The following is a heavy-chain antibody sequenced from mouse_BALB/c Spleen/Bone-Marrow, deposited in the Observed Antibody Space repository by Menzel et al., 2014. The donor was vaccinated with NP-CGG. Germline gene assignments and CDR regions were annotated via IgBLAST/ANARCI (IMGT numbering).Heavy chain of an antibody. CDR2: ISSGGHYT. CDR3: SKDGGYDYSYYFDY. J-gene: IGHJ2*01. D-gene: IGHD2-4*01. V-gene: IGHV5-6-4*01. Sequence: EVQLVESGGGLVKPGGSLKLSCAASGFTFXSYSMSWVRQTPGKRLEWVATISSGGHYTYYPDSVKGRFTISRDNAKNTLYLQMSSLKSEDTAMYYCSKDGGYDYSYYFDYWGQGTTLTVSS. CDR1: GFTFXSYS.